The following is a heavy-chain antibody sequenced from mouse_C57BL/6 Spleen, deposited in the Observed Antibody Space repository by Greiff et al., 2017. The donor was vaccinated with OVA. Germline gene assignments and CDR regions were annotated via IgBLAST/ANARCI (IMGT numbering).Heavy chain of an antibody. V-gene: IGHV1-80*01. CDR3: ARRVYYSNQYYYAMDY. CDR2: IYPGDGDT. Sequence: QVQLQQSGAELVKPGASVKISCKASGYAFSSYWMNWVKQRPGKGLEWIGQIYPGDGDTNYNGKFKGKATLTADKSSSTAYMQLSSLTSEDSAVYFCARRVYYSNQYYYAMDYWGQGTSVTVSS. J-gene: IGHJ4*01. D-gene: IGHD2-5*01. CDR1: GYAFSSYW.